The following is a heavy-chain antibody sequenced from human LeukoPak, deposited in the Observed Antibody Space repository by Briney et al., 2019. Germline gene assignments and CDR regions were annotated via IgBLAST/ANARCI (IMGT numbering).Heavy chain of an antibody. CDR3: VKCETKNDVWVRVA. J-gene: IGHJ5*02. CDR1: GFKFSSYW. Sequence: GGSLRLSCVASGFKFSSYWMHWVRQAPGKGLVWVSRLNNDGSSRTYADSVKGRFTISRDNAKNTLFLQMSSLTAEDTAVYYCVKCETKNDVWVRVAWGQGTLVTVSS. D-gene: IGHD3-16*01. CDR2: LNNDGSSR. V-gene: IGHV3-74*03.